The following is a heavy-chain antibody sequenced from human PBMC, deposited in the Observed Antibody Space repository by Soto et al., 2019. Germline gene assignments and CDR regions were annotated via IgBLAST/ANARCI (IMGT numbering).Heavy chain of an antibody. CDR2: IYSGGNT. J-gene: IGHJ4*02. D-gene: IGHD3-3*01. CDR1: GFTVSGNY. Sequence: EVQLVETGGGLIQPGGSLRLSCAVSGFTVSGNYMSWVRQAPGKGLEWLSVIYSGGNTYYADSVKGRFTISRDDSKNTLYLEMNTLRAEDTAVYFCARGEYERYFDSWGQGALVTVSS. V-gene: IGHV3-53*02. CDR3: ARGEYERYFDS.